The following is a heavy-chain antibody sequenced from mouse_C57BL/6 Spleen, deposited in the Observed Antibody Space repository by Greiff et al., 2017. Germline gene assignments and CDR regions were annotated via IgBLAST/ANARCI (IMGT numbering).Heavy chain of an antibody. CDR2: ISSGSSTI. J-gene: IGHJ3*01. CDR3: ARDYYVSWFAY. D-gene: IGHD1-1*01. V-gene: IGHV5-17*01. CDR1: GFTFSDYG. Sequence: EVKLVESGGGLVKPGGSLKLSCAASGFTFSDYGMHWVRQAPETGLEWVAYISSGSSTIYYADTVTGRFTISRDNAKNTLFLQMTSLRSEDTAMYYCARDYYVSWFAYWGQGTLVTVSA.